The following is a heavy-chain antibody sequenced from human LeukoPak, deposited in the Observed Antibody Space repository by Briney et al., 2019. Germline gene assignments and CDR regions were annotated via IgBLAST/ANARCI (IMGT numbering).Heavy chain of an antibody. CDR1: GFTFSDYY. Sequence: GGSLRLSCAASGFTFSDYYMSWIRQAPGKGLEWVSYISSSGSTIYYADSVKGRFTISRDNAKNSLYLQMNSLRAEDTAVYYCARAASGYCSSTSCYTIDYWGQGTLVTVSS. J-gene: IGHJ4*02. CDR2: ISSSGSTI. V-gene: IGHV3-11*01. D-gene: IGHD2-2*02. CDR3: ARAASGYCSSTSCYTIDY.